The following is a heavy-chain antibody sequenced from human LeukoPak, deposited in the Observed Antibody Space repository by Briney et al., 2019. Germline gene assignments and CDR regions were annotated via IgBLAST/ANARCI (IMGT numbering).Heavy chain of an antibody. Sequence: PSQTLSLTCTVSGGSISSGGYYWSWIRQHPGKGLGWIGYIYYSGSTYYNPSLKSRVTISVDTSKNQFSLKLSSVTAADTAVYYCARVPKPYYYDSSGYWDAFDIWGQGTMVTVPS. CDR3: ARVPKPYYYDSSGYWDAFDI. CDR2: IYYSGST. CDR1: GGSISSGGYY. D-gene: IGHD3-22*01. J-gene: IGHJ3*02. V-gene: IGHV4-31*03.